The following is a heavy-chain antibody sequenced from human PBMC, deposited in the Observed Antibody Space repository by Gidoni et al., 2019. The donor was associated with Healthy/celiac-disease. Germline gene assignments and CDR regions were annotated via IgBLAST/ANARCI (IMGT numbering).Heavy chain of an antibody. D-gene: IGHD3-22*01. V-gene: IGHV4-4*02. J-gene: IGHJ5*02. Sequence: QVQLQASGPGLVKPSGTLSLTCAVPGGSISRSNWWSWVRQPPGQGLEWIGEIYHSGSTNYNPSLKSRVTISVDKSKNQFSLKLSSVTAADTAVYYCARDGDRSYLGMGWFDPWGQGTLVTVSS. CDR1: GGSISRSNW. CDR3: ARDGDRSYLGMGWFDP. CDR2: IYHSGST.